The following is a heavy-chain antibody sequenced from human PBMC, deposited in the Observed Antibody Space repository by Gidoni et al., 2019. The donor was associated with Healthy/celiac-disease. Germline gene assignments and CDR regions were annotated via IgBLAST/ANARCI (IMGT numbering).Heavy chain of an antibody. CDR3: ATDRGSSSAGYYYYYYGMDV. D-gene: IGHD6-6*01. J-gene: IGHJ6*02. CDR1: GYTLTDFS. CDR2: FDPEDGET. Sequence: QVQLVQSGAEVKKPGASVKVSCKVSGYTLTDFSMHWVRQAPGKGLEWMGGFDPEDGETIYAQKFQGRVTMTEDKSTDTAYMELSSLRSEDTAVYYCATDRGSSSAGYYYYYYGMDVWGQGTTVTVSS. V-gene: IGHV1-24*01.